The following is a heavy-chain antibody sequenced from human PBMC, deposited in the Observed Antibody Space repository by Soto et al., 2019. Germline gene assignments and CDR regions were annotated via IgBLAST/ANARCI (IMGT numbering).Heavy chain of an antibody. D-gene: IGHD5-12*01. J-gene: IGHJ4*02. CDR2: IHHSGST. CDR1: GYPISRGYY. V-gene: IGHV4-38-2*01. Sequence: NPSETLSLTCAVSGYPISRGYYWGWIRQPPGRGLEWIGIIHHSGSTYYNPPLRSRITISVDTSKNQFSLKMPSVTAADTAVYYCARSSGYVPGGYWGQGILVT. CDR3: ARSSGYVPGGY.